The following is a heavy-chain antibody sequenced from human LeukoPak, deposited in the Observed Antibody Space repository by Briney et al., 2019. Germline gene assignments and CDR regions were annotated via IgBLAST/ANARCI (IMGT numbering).Heavy chain of an antibody. D-gene: IGHD6-19*01. CDR2: INPNSGGT. CDR1: GYTFTGYY. CDR3: ARSEQFPYYMDV. Sequence: GSVKVSCKASGYTFTGYYMHWVRQAPGQGLEWMGWINPNSGGTNYAQKFQGRVTMTRDTSISTAYMELSRLRSDDTAVYYCARSEQFPYYMDVWGKGTTVTVSS. J-gene: IGHJ6*03. V-gene: IGHV1-2*02.